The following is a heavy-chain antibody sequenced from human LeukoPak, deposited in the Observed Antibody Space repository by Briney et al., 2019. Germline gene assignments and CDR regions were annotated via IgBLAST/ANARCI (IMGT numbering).Heavy chain of an antibody. CDR3: AKCDSGRSSFFDY. J-gene: IGHJ4*02. CDR2: ISGSGDST. V-gene: IGHV3-23*01. Sequence: GGPLGLSCAASGFTFSTYAMSWVGQAPGKGLEWVSGISGSGDSTYYADSVKGRFTISRDNSENTLYLQMNSLRAEDTAVYYCAKCDSGRSSFFDYWGQGALVTVSS. CDR1: GFTFSTYA. D-gene: IGHD6-6*01.